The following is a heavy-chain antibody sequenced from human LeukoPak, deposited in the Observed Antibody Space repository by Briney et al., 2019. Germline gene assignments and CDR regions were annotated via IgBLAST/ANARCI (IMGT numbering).Heavy chain of an antibody. CDR3: ARDLLTNYDYVWGSYRPLTFDY. J-gene: IGHJ4*02. CDR2: IRYDGSEK. CDR1: GFTFSNYG. V-gene: IGHV3-30*02. D-gene: IGHD3-16*02. Sequence: GSLRLSCTASGFTFSNYGMHWVRQAPGKGLEWVAFIRYDGSEKYYADSVKGRFTISRDNAKNSLYLQMNSLRAEDTAVYYCARDLLTNYDYVWGSYRPLTFDYWGQGTLVTVSS.